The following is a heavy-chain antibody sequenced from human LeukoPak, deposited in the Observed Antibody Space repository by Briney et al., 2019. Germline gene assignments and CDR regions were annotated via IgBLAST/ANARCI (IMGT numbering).Heavy chain of an antibody. J-gene: IGHJ4*02. CDR2: ISGSGGST. CDR1: GFTFSSYA. Sequence: SGGFLRLSCAASGFTFSSYAMSWVRQAPGRGLEWVSAISGSGGSTYYADSVKGRFTISRDNSKNTLYLQMNSLRAEDTAVYYCARVATPGGFVDYWGQGTLVTVSS. V-gene: IGHV3-23*01. CDR3: ARVATPGGFVDY. D-gene: IGHD3-10*01.